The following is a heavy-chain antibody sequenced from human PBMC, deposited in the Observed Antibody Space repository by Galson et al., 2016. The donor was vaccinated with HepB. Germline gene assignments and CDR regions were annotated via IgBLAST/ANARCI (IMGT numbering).Heavy chain of an antibody. Sequence: SLRLSCAASGFTVSNNYMIWFRQAPGKVLEWVSLIYSTGTTSYADSVTGRITISRDSSKNKLYLQMNSLRAQETAIYYCARDSGTPPPRRGPSSGYWGMGTLVTVAS. CDR3: ARDSGTPPPRRGPSSGY. V-gene: IGHV3-53*01. J-gene: IGHJ4*02. D-gene: IGHD1-26*01. CDR1: GFTVSNNY. CDR2: IYSTGTT.